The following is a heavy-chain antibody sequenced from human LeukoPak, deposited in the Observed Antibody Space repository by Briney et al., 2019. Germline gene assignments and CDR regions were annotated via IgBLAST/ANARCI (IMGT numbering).Heavy chain of an antibody. V-gene: IGHV1-69*11. J-gene: IGHJ4*02. CDR1: GDTFTNYA. CDR2: VIPFLGTS. Sequence: ASVKVSCKTSGDTFTNYAITWVRQAPGQGLEWMGRVIPFLGTSNSAQRFQGRVTLTTDDSTSTASLELRGLISEDTAMYYCARDYYDSSGYFSFDYWGQGTLVTVPS. CDR3: ARDYYDSSGYFSFDY. D-gene: IGHD3-22*01.